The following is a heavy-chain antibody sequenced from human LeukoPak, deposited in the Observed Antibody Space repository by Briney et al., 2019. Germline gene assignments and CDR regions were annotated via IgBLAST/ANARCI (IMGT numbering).Heavy chain of an antibody. V-gene: IGHV1-2*02. CDR2: INPNSGGT. J-gene: IGHJ5*02. CDR1: GYTFTGYY. CDR3: ARSIVVVVAATGWFDP. Sequence: ASVKVSCKASGYTFTGYYMHWVRQAPGQGLEWMGWINPNSGGTNYAQKFQGRVTMTRDTSISTAYMELSRLRSDDTAVYYCARSIVVVVAATGWFDPWGRGTLVTVSS. D-gene: IGHD2-15*01.